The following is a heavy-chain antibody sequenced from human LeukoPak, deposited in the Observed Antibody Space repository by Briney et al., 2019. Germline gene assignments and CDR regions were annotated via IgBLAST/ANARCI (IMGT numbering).Heavy chain of an antibody. CDR2: INHSGST. J-gene: IGHJ4*02. CDR1: GGSFSGYY. Sequence: SETLSLTCAVYGGSFSGYYWSWIRQPPRKGLEWRGEINHSGSTNYNPSLKNRVTMSVDTSKNQFSLKLSSVTAADTAVYYCARGRRPYGPDSRGYYPLYYFDYWGQGTLVTVSS. CDR3: ARGRRPYGPDSRGYYPLYYFDY. D-gene: IGHD3-22*01. V-gene: IGHV4-34*01.